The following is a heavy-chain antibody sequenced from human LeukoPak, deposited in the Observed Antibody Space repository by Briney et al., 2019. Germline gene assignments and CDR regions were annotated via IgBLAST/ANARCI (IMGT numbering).Heavy chain of an antibody. V-gene: IGHV4-39*07. J-gene: IGHJ4*02. Sequence: TSETLSLTCTVSGGSISSSSYYWGWIRQPPGKGLEWIGSIYYSGSTYYNPSLKSRVTISVDTSKNQFSLKLSSVTAADTAVYYCARRVQGSGSYFFDYWGQGTLVTVSS. CDR3: ARRVQGSGSYFFDY. D-gene: IGHD1-26*01. CDR2: IYYSGST. CDR1: GGSISSSSYY.